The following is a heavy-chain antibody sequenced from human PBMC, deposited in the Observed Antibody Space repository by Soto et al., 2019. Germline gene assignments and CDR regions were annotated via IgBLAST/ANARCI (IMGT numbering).Heavy chain of an antibody. CDR1: GFTFSSYS. J-gene: IGHJ4*02. CDR2: ISSDSSTI. D-gene: IGHD3-10*01. V-gene: IGHV3-48*02. Sequence: GSLRLSCAASGFTFSSYSMNWVRQAPGKGLEWVSYISSDSSTIYYADSVKGRFTISRDNAKNSLYLQMNSLREEDTAVYYCARLYGSGTYYKSVDYWGLGTLVTVSS. CDR3: ARLYGSGTYYKSVDY.